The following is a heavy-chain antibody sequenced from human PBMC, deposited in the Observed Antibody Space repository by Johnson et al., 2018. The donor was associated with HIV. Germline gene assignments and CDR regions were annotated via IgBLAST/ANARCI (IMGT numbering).Heavy chain of an antibody. D-gene: IGHD1-26*01. CDR2: ISYDGSNK. CDR1: GFTFSSYG. CDR3: AKGRMGASGSYNV. V-gene: IGHV3-30*19. J-gene: IGHJ3*01. Sequence: QVQLVESGGGLVQPGGSLRLSCAASGFTFSSYGMHWVRQAPGKGLEWVAVISYDGSNKYYADSVKGRFTISRDNSKNTLYLQMNSLRAEDTALYYCAKGRMGASGSYNVWGQGTMVTVSS.